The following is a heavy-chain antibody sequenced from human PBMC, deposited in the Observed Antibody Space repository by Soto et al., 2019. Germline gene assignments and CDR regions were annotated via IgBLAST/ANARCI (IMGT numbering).Heavy chain of an antibody. V-gene: IGHV4-31*03. J-gene: IGHJ3*02. Sequence: SETLSLTCTVSGGSISSGGYYWSWIRQHPGKGLEWIGYIYYSGSTYYNPSLKSRVTILVDTSKNQFSLKLSSVTAADTAVYYCARDKDYYDSSGPEDDAFDIWGQGTMVTVSS. CDR3: ARDKDYYDSSGPEDDAFDI. D-gene: IGHD3-22*01. CDR2: IYYSGST. CDR1: GGSISSGGYY.